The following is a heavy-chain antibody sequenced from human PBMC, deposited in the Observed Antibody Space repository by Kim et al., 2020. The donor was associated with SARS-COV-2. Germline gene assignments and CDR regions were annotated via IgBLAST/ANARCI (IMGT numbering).Heavy chain of an antibody. CDR1: GGTFSSYA. CDR2: IIPIFGTA. D-gene: IGHD4-17*01. Sequence: SVKVSCKASGGTFSSYAISWVRQAPGQGLEWMGGIIPIFGTANYAQKFQGRVTITADESTSTAYMELSSLRSEDTAVYYCARERRIMTTVVTPNFGYFDLWGRGTLVTVSS. CDR3: ARERRIMTTVVTPNFGYFDL. V-gene: IGHV1-69*13. J-gene: IGHJ2*01.